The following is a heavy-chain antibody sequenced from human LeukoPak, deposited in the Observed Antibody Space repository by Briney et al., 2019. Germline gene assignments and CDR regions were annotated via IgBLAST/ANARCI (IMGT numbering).Heavy chain of an antibody. V-gene: IGHV3-23*01. CDR2: ISRSGGST. J-gene: IGHJ4*02. D-gene: IGHD3-10*01. Sequence: PGGSLRLSCAASGFTFSNYAMSWVRQAPGKGLEWVSAISRSGGSTYYADYVKGRFTISRDNSKNTLYLQMNSLRAEDTAVYYCTRPGYYYGSGSYSDNYWGQGTLVTVSS. CDR3: TRPGYYYGSGSYSDNY. CDR1: GFTFSNYA.